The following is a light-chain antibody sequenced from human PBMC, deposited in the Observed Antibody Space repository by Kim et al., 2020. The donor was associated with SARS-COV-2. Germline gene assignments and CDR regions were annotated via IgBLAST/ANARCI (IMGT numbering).Light chain of an antibody. CDR1: QSVRKY. Sequence: LSPGDGATLSCRASQSVRKYLAWYQQKPGQAPRLLIYEASNRATGIPARFSGSGSGTDFTLTISSLDPEDFAVYYCQERNTWPDTFGQGTKLEI. V-gene: IGKV3-11*01. J-gene: IGKJ2*01. CDR3: QERNTWPDT. CDR2: EAS.